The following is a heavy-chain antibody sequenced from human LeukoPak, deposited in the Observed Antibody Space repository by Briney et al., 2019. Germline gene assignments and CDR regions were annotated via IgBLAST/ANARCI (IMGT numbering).Heavy chain of an antibody. CDR3: AKGGGYDSSWDYHFDY. CDR2: LSGSGGST. CDR1: GLIFSTYA. Sequence: GGSLRLSCAASGLIFSTYAMSWVRQAPGKGLESVSGLSGSGGSTYSADSVKGRFTISRDNSRNTLYLQMNSLRAEDTAVYYCAKGGGYDSSWDYHFDYWDQGTLVTVSS. D-gene: IGHD5-12*01. V-gene: IGHV3-23*01. J-gene: IGHJ4*02.